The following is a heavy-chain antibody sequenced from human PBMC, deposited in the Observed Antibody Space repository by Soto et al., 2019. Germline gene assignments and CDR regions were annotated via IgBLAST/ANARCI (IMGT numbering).Heavy chain of an antibody. CDR3: ADDSTSTAAYED. J-gene: IGHJ1*01. CDR2: IYYSGST. V-gene: IGHV4-59*01. CDR1: GGSINNYY. D-gene: IGHD6-6*01. Sequence: QVQLQESGPGLVKASETLSLICTVSGGSINNYYWSWIRRPPGKGLEWIGYIYYSGSTNYNPSLKRRVTIARDTSGNQFSLKLSSVGDAETGVYYCADDSTSTAAYEDWGQGILVTVSS.